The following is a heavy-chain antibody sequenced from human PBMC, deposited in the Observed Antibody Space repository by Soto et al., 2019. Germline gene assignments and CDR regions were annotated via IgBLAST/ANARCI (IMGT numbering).Heavy chain of an antibody. CDR1: GFIFNRYA. V-gene: IGHV3-30*15. J-gene: IGHJ4*02. CDR2: ISYDGSGQ. Sequence: QVQLVQSGGGVVQPGTSLRLSCAASGFIFNRYAFHWVRQAPGKGLEWVAHISYDGSGQYYGDSVQGRFTISRDNSNNTHFLPISSLRPEDTAVYYCARDQNAGLADYWGQGTLVTVSS. CDR3: ARDQNAGLADY. D-gene: IGHD6-13*01.